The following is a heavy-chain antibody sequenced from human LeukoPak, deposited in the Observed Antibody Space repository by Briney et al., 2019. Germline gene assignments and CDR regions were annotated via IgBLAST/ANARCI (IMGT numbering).Heavy chain of an antibody. CDR3: ARAQASSGYYGVDY. J-gene: IGHJ4*02. CDR1: GYTFTGYY. Sequence: GASVKVSCKASGYTFTGYYMHWVRQAPGQGLEWMGWINPNSGGTNYAQKFQGRVTMTRDTSISTAYMELSRLRSDDTAVYYCARAQASSGYYGVDYWGQGTLVTVSS. CDR2: INPNSGGT. V-gene: IGHV1-2*02. D-gene: IGHD3-22*01.